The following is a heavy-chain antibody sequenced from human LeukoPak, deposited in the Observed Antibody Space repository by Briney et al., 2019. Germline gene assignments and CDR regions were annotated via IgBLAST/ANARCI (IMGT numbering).Heavy chain of an antibody. CDR2: ISSSSSYI. D-gene: IGHD6-13*01. Sequence: GGSLRLSFAASGFTVSNNYMSWVRQAPGKGLEWVSSISSSSSYIYYADSVKGRFTISRDNAKNSLYLQMNSLRAEDTAVYYCARGDDYSSSFDYWGQGTLVTVSS. V-gene: IGHV3-21*01. J-gene: IGHJ4*02. CDR3: ARGDDYSSSFDY. CDR1: GFTVSNNY.